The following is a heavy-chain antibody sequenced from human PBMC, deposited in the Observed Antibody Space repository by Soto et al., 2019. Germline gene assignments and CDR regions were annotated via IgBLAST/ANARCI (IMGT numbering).Heavy chain of an antibody. CDR3: ARDGDPLYSFCSGPFGGGRFDP. V-gene: IGHV1-69*12. D-gene: IGHD6-19*01. Sequence: QVQLVQSGAEVKEPGSSVNVSCKTSGATFGNTAVTWVRKAPGQGIEWIGGIVPLFGTANYAQKLRGIVTINADESTSTAYIELSSLRTDYTAVYYCARDGDPLYSFCSGPFGGGRFDPWGQGTLVTVSS. J-gene: IGHJ5*02. CDR2: IVPLFGTA. CDR1: GATFGNTA.